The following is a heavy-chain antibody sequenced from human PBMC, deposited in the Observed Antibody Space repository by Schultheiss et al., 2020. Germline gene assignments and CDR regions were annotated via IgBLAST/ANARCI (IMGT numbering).Heavy chain of an antibody. Sequence: ESLKISCNVSGYTFTNYWIAWVRQMPGKGLEWMAKIDPFDSYASYSPSFQGHVTVSVDNSINTASLQWRSLKASDTAMYYCARLGNYGSASPDYWGQGTLVTVSS. D-gene: IGHD3-10*01. CDR2: IDPFDSYA. J-gene: IGHJ4*02. CDR3: ARLGNYGSASPDY. CDR1: GYTFTNYW. V-gene: IGHV5-10-1*01.